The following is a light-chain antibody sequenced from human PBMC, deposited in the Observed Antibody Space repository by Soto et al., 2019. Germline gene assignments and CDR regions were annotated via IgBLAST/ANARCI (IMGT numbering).Light chain of an antibody. CDR1: QSSSCE. Sequence: EIVMTQSPATLSVSPGERATLSCRASQSSSCELAWYQQKPGHPPRLLIYGASTRATGVPARFPGSGSGSDFTLTISGLQSEDFAVYYCQQGHNWPLTFGQGTRLEI. CDR2: GAS. V-gene: IGKV3-15*01. CDR3: QQGHNWPLT. J-gene: IGKJ2*01.